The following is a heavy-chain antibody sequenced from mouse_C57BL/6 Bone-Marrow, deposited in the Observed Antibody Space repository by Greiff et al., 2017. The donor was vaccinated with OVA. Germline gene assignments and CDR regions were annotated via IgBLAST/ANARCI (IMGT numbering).Heavy chain of an antibody. D-gene: IGHD1-1*02. CDR1: GFTFSSYG. CDR2: ISSGGSYT. Sequence: DVKLQESGGDLVKPGGSLKLSCAASGFTFSSYGMSWVRQTPDKRLEWVATISSGGSYTYYPDSVKGRFTISRDNAKNTLYLQMSSLKSEDTAMYYCARLLWMRAMDYWGQGTSVTVSS. CDR3: ARLLWMRAMDY. V-gene: IGHV5-6*02. J-gene: IGHJ4*01.